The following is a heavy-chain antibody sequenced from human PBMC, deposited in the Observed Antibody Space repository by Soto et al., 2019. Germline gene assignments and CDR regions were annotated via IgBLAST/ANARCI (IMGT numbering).Heavy chain of an antibody. D-gene: IGHD1-26*01. CDR1: GGSISSGGYY. CDR3: AREGVIVGRFDAFDV. CDR2: ISYRGSN. J-gene: IGHJ3*01. Sequence: QVQLQESGPGLVKPSETLSLTCTVSGGSISSGGYYWSWLRKHPGKGPEWFGYISYRGSNYYKPPPKSGITISVDRSKNQFSLKLGSVSAADTAVYYCAREGVIVGRFDAFDVWGQGTMVTVSS. V-gene: IGHV4-31*03.